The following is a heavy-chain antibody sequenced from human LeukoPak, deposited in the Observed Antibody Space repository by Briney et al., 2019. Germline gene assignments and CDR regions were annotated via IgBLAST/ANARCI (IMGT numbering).Heavy chain of an antibody. V-gene: IGHV3-53*01. Sequence: GGSLRLSCAASGFTFSSYSMNWVRQAPGKGLEWVSVIYSGGSTYYADSVKGRFTISRDNSKNTLYLQMNSLRAEDTAVYYCASSSGWYNWFDPWGQGTLVTVSS. CDR3: ASSSGWYNWFDP. D-gene: IGHD6-19*01. CDR1: GFTFSSYS. CDR2: IYSGGST. J-gene: IGHJ5*02.